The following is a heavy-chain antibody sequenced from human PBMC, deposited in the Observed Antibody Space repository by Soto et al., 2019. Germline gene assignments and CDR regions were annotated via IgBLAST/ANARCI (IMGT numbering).Heavy chain of an antibody. D-gene: IGHD3-10*01. V-gene: IGHV4-34*01. J-gene: IGHJ4*02. CDR2: INHSGST. CDR3: ARGPTYYYGSGSSD. CDR1: GGSFSGYY. Sequence: QVQLQQWGAGLLKPSETLSLTCAVYGGSFSGYYWSWIRQPPGKGLEWIGEINHSGSTNYNPSLKSQVTISVDTSKNQFSLKLSSVTAADTAVYYCARGPTYYYGSGSSDWGQGTLVTVSS.